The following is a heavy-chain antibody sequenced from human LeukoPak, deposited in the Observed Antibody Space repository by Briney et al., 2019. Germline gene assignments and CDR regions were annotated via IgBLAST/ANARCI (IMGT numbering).Heavy chain of an antibody. V-gene: IGHV3-7*05. CDR3: ARDWDGSGWPIDY. J-gene: IGHJ4*02. CDR2: IKADGSEK. CDR1: GFTFSRYW. Sequence: GGSLRLSCAASGFTFSRYWMSWVRQAPGKGLEWVANIKADGSEKYYVDSLKGRFIISRDNAKNSLYLQMNSLRAEDTAVYYCARDWDGSGWPIDYWGQGTLVTVSS. D-gene: IGHD6-19*01.